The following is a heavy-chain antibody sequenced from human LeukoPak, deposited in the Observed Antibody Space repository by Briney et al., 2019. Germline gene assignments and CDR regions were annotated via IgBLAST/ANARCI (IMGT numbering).Heavy chain of an antibody. CDR2: IYHSGST. J-gene: IGHJ4*02. CDR1: GGSISSSNW. CDR3: ARVTPGIHYDSSGYYFHFDY. V-gene: IGHV4-4*02. Sequence: SGTLSLTCAVSGGSISSSNWWSWVRQPPGKGLEWIGEIYHSGSTNYNPSLKSRVTISVDKSKNQFSLKLSSVTAADTAVYYCARVTPGIHYDSSGYYFHFDYWGQGILVTVSS. D-gene: IGHD3-22*01.